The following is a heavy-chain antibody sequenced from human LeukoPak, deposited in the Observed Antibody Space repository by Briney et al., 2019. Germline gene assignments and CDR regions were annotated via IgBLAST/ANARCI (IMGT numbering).Heavy chain of an antibody. CDR3: ARESSNYYMDV. D-gene: IGHD6-6*01. CDR2: INHSGGT. J-gene: IGHJ6*03. V-gene: IGHV4-34*01. CDR1: GGSFSGYY. Sequence: SETLSLTCAVYGGSFSGYYWSWIRQPPGKGLEWIGEINHSGGTNYNPSLKSRVTISVDTSKNQFSLKLSSVTAADTAVYYCARESSNYYMDVWGKGTTVTVSS.